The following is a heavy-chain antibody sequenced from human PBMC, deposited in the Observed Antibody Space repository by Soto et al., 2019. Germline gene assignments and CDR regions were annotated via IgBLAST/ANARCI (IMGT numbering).Heavy chain of an antibody. J-gene: IGHJ6*02. CDR1: GGSISSGDYY. CDR2: IYYSGST. Sequence: ASETLSLTCTVSGGSISSGDYYWSWIRQPPGKGLEWIGYIYYSGSTYYNPSLKSRVTISVDTSKNQLSLKLSSVTAADTAVYYCARQVVPAAIPGVPYYYGMDVWGQGTTVTVSS. D-gene: IGHD2-2*02. CDR3: ARQVVPAAIPGVPYYYGMDV. V-gene: IGHV4-30-4*01.